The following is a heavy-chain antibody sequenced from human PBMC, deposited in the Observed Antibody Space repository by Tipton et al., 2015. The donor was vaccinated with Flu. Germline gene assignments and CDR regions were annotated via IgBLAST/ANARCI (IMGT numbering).Heavy chain of an antibody. CDR2: IKEDGSAT. V-gene: IGHV3-7*01. CDR3: ARRGLSPGDY. D-gene: IGHD3-10*01. CDR1: GFTFSTFW. J-gene: IGHJ4*02. Sequence: AVTGFTFSTFWMSWVRQAPGKGLEWVANIKEDGSATYYVDSVKGRFTISRDNAKNSLYLQMNSLRAEDTAVYYCARRGLSPGDYLGQGSLDTVSS.